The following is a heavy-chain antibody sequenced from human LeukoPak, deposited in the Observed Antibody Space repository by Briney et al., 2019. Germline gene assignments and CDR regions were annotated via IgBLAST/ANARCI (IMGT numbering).Heavy chain of an antibody. CDR3: AREGYCGGDCWGGYFDY. CDR2: IIPIFGTA. D-gene: IGHD2-21*01. V-gene: IGHV1-69*01. CDR1: GGTFSSYA. Sequence: SVKVSCKASGGTFSSYAISWVRQAPGQGLEWMGGIIPIFGTANYAQKFQGRVTITADESTSTAYMELSSLRSEDAAVYYCAREGYCGGDCWGGYFDYWGQGTLVTVSS. J-gene: IGHJ4*02.